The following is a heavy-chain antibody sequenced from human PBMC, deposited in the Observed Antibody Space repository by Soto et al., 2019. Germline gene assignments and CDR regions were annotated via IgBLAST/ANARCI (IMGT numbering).Heavy chain of an antibody. D-gene: IGHD3-16*01. CDR2: YGGSGGST. CDR3: VKFRGRAYHYYYMDV. CDR1: GFTFSTYG. J-gene: IGHJ6*03. V-gene: IGHV3-23*01. Sequence: DVQLLESGGGSVQRGGSLRLSCAASGFTFSTYGMTWVRQAPGKGLEWVSYGGSGGSTYYADSVKGRFTISRDNSKNTLYLQMNSLRAEDTAVYYCVKFRGRAYHYYYMDVWGNGTTVTVCS.